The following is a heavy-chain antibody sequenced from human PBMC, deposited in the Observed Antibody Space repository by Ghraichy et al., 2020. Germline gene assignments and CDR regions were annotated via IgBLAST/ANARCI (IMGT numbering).Heavy chain of an antibody. D-gene: IGHD2-21*02. CDR3: AREGHILVATALDY. Sequence: GESLNISCAASGFTFSTYVMHWVRQAPGKGLEWVAVIWYDGSNQYYGDSVKGRFTISRDNSNNTLYLQMNSLRAEDTAVYYCAREGHILVATALDYWGQGTLVTVSS. V-gene: IGHV3-33*01. J-gene: IGHJ4*02. CDR2: IWYDGSNQ. CDR1: GFTFSTYV.